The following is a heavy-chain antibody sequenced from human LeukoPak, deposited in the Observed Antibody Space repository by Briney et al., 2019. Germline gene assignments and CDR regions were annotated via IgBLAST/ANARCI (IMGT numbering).Heavy chain of an antibody. V-gene: IGHV3-23*01. J-gene: IGHJ4*02. CDR1: GFVFNNYA. CDR3: AKTQWKVGATDYFDY. D-gene: IGHD1-26*01. Sequence: GGSLILSCAASGFVFNNYAMTWVRQAPGKGLQWVSNINDRGGERHYADSVKGRFTISRDNSRNTLFLQMGSLRAEDTAVYYCAKTQWKVGATDYFDYWGQGILVTVSS. CDR2: INDRGGER.